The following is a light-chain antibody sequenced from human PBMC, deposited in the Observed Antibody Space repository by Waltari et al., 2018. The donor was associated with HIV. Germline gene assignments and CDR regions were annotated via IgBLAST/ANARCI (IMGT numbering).Light chain of an antibody. Sequence: SYELTQPPSVSVSPGQTARITCSGDALPQKYDYWYQQKQGQAPVVVIYKDSERPSGIPERFSGSSSGTTVTLTISGVQAEDEADYYCQSTDRSGTFVVFGGGTKLTVL. J-gene: IGLJ2*01. CDR2: KDS. CDR1: ALPQKY. V-gene: IGLV3-25*03. CDR3: QSTDRSGTFVV.